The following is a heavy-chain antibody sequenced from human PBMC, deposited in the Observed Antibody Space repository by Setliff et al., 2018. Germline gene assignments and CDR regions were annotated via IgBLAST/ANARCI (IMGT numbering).Heavy chain of an antibody. CDR1: GFSYSNCW. CDR2: ISDTTNFI. Sequence: GGSLRLSCTASGFSYSNCWVNWVRQAPGKGLEWVSSISDTTNFIYYADSVKGRFTISRDTAKNSLYLQMNGLRAEDSALYYCAKDPNGDFFGALDTWGQGALVTVSS. CDR3: AKDPNGDFFGALDT. D-gene: IGHD4-17*01. V-gene: IGHV3-21*04. J-gene: IGHJ5*02.